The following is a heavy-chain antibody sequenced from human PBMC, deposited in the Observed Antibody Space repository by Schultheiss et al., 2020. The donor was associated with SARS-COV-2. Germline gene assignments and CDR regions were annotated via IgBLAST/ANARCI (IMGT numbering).Heavy chain of an antibody. CDR2: ISYDGSNK. D-gene: IGHD6-19*01. CDR3: ARDRGIAVADASDY. Sequence: SCAASGFTFSSYGMHWVRQAPGKGLEWVAVISYDGSNKYYADSVKGRFTISRDNSKNTLYLQMNSLRAEDTAVYYCARDRGIAVADASDYWGQGTLVTVSS. V-gene: IGHV3-30*03. J-gene: IGHJ4*02. CDR1: GFTFSSYG.